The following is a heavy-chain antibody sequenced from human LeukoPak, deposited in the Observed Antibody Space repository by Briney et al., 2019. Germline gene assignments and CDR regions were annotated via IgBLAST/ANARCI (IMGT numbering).Heavy chain of an antibody. Sequence: GGSLRLSCAASGSTFDDYAMHWVRQAPGKGLEWVSGISWNSGSIGYADSMKGRFTISRDNAENSLYLQMNSLRAEDTALYYCAKDASWTMDDAFDIWGQGTMVTVSS. CDR1: GSTFDDYA. CDR2: ISWNSGSI. D-gene: IGHD4/OR15-4a*01. V-gene: IGHV3-9*01. CDR3: AKDASWTMDDAFDI. J-gene: IGHJ3*02.